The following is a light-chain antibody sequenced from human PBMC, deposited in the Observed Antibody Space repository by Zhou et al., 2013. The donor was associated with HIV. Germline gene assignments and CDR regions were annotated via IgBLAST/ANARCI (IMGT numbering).Light chain of an antibody. Sequence: DIQLTQSPSFLSASVGDRVTITCRASQGINSNLAWYQQKPGKAPKLLIYTASTLQSGVPSRFSGSGSGTEFTLTINNLQPEDFATHYCQQVNSYPLTFGGGTKVEIK. V-gene: IGKV1-9*01. CDR3: QQVNSYPLT. J-gene: IGKJ4*01. CDR2: TAS. CDR1: QGINSN.